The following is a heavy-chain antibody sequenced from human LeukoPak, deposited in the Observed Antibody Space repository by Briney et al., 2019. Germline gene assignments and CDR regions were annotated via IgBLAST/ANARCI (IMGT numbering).Heavy chain of an antibody. CDR1: GGTFSSYT. V-gene: IGHV1-58*02. CDR3: AAMTYDSSGYLFDY. CDR2: IVVGSGNT. J-gene: IGHJ4*02. Sequence: GSSVKVSCKASGGTFSSYTISWVRQAPGQGLEWIGWIVVGSGNTNYAQKFQERVTITRDMSTSTAYMELSSLRSEDTAVYYCAAMTYDSSGYLFDYWGQGTLVTVSS. D-gene: IGHD3-22*01.